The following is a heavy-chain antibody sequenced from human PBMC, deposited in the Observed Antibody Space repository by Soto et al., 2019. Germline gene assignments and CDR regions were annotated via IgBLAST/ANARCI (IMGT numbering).Heavy chain of an antibody. Sequence: QVQLVQSGAEVKKPGASVKVSCKASGYTFSTYAVQWVRHAPGQSLECIVWIHAGNGDTKYSQKFHDRVTITRDKSARTTYMEMSSLRSEDTAVYYCARVPRYTSDIVEVPAVMFEDWFVPWGQGTLVTVSS. J-gene: IGHJ5*02. V-gene: IGHV1-3*01. CDR3: ARVPRYTSDIVEVPAVMFEDWFVP. D-gene: IGHD2-2*01. CDR1: GYTFSTYA. CDR2: IHAGNGDT.